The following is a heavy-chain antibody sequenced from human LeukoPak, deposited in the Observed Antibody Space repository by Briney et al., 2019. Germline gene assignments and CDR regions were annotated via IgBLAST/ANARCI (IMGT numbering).Heavy chain of an antibody. CDR2: ISYDGSNK. CDR1: GFTFSSYA. V-gene: IGHV3-30-3*01. Sequence: GGSLRLSCAASGFTFSSYAMHWVRQAPGKGLEWVAVISYDGSNKYYADSVKGRFTISRDNSKNTLYLQMNSLRAEDTAVYYCARGGDAFDIWGQGTMVTVSS. J-gene: IGHJ3*02. CDR3: ARGGDAFDI.